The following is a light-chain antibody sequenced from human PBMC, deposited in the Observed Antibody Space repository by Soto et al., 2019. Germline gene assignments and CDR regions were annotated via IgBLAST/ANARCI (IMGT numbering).Light chain of an antibody. Sequence: QLVLTQSPSASASLGASVKLTCTLSSGHSSYAIAWHQQQPEKGPRYLMKLNSDGSHSKGDGIPDRFSDSSSGAERYLTISSLQAEEEADYYCQTWGTGTVVLGGGTKLTVL. V-gene: IGLV4-69*01. CDR3: QTWGTGTVV. CDR2: LNSDGSH. CDR1: SGHSSYA. J-gene: IGLJ2*01.